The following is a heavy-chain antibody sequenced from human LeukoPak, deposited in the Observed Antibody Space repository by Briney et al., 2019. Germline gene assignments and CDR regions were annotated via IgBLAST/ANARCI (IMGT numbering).Heavy chain of an antibody. D-gene: IGHD2-15*01. V-gene: IGHV3-48*03. CDR1: GFTFSSYA. CDR2: ISSSGSTI. CDR3: ARGKGSGPRGAFDI. J-gene: IGHJ3*02. Sequence: PGGSLRLSCAASGFTFSSYAMSWVRQAPGKGLEWVSYISSSGSTIYYADSVKGRFTISRDNAKNSLYLQMNSLRAEDTAVYYCARGKGSGPRGAFDIWGQGTMVTVSS.